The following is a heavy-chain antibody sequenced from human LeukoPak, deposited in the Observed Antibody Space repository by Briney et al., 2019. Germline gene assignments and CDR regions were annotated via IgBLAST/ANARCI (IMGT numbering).Heavy chain of an antibody. CDR1: GGSISSHY. CDR2: IYYSGST. J-gene: IGHJ6*03. D-gene: IGHD6-13*01. Sequence: SETLSLTCTVSGGSISSHYWSWIRQPPGKGLEWMGYIYYSGSTNYNPSLKSRVTISVDTSKNQFSLKLSSVTAADTAVYYCARAAGKEGYYYYYYYMDVWGKGTTVTVSS. V-gene: IGHV4-59*11. CDR3: ARAAGKEGYYYYYYYMDV.